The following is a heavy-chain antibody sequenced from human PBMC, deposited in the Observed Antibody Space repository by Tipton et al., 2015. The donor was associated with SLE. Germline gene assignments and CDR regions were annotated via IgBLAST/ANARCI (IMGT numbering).Heavy chain of an antibody. CDR2: IYNSGST. CDR3: ARHRGYYMVSDYLDS. V-gene: IGHV4-39*07. D-gene: IGHD5/OR15-5a*01. Sequence: TLSLTCTVSGGSISSSNYYWGWIRQPPGKGLEWIGSIYNSGSTYYNLSLKSRVTILVDTSKNQFSLKLRSVTAADTAVFYCARHRGYYMVSDYLDSWGQGALVTVSS. J-gene: IGHJ4*02. CDR1: GGSISSSNYY.